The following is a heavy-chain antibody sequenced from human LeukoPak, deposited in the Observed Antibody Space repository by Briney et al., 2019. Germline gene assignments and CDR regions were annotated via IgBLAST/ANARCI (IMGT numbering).Heavy chain of an antibody. CDR1: GFTFSSYA. CDR2: ISGSGGST. J-gene: IGHJ4*02. CDR3: ATSTGYTSGWYGVYFDY. D-gene: IGHD6-19*01. V-gene: IGHV3-23*01. Sequence: GGSLRLSCAASGFTFSSYAMSWVRQAPGKGLEWVSAISGSGGSTYYASSVKGRFTISRDNSKNTLYLQMNSLRAEDTAIYYCATSTGYTSGWYGVYFDYWGQGTLVTVSS.